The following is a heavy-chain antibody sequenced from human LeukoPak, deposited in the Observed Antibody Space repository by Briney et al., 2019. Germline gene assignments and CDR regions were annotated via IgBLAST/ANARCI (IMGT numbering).Heavy chain of an antibody. D-gene: IGHD3-9*01. CDR3: VRSYDILTGYYSFDY. Sequence: SETLSLTCTVSGGSISSGSYYWNWIRQPAGKGLEWIGRIHTNGNTNYNASPKSRVTISVDTSKNQFSLNLNSVTAADTAVYYCVRSYDILTGYYSFDYWGQGTLVTVSS. J-gene: IGHJ4*02. CDR1: GGSISSGSYY. V-gene: IGHV4-61*02. CDR2: IHTNGNT.